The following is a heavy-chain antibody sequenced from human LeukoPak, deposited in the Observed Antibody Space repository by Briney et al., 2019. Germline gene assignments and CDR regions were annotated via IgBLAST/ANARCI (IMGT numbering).Heavy chain of an antibody. J-gene: IGHJ6*03. CDR1: GGSISSSSYY. CDR2: IYYSGST. CDR3: ARNDYGDYVRYYYYYMDV. Sequence: SETLSLTCTVSGGSISSSSYYWGWIRQPPGKGLEWIGSIYYSGSTYYNPPLKSRVTISVDTSKNQFSLKLSSVTAADTAVYYCARNDYGDYVRYYYYYMDVWGKGTTVTVSS. V-gene: IGHV4-39*01. D-gene: IGHD4-17*01.